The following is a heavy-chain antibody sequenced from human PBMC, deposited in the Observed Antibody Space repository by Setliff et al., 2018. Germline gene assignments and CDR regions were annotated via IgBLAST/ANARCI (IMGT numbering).Heavy chain of an antibody. CDR2: INTNTGNP. Sequence: ASVKVSCKTSGYTFTAYSMNWVRQAPGQRLEWMGRINTNTGNPIYAQGFTGRLVFSLDTSVGTTFLQISSLKAEDTAVYYCARGIYYYSSGGFYYMDVWGKGTTVTVSS. V-gene: IGHV7-4-1*02. D-gene: IGHD3-10*01. CDR3: ARGIYYYSSGGFYYMDV. J-gene: IGHJ6*03. CDR1: GYTFTAYS.